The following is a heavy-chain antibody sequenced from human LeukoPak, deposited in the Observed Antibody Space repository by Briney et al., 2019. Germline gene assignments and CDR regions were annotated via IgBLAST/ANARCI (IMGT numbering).Heavy chain of an antibody. Sequence: ASVKVSCKASGYTFTRSGISWVRQAPGQGLVWVGWISAYNGTTNYTQELQCRVTMTTDKSTSTHYMELRSLRSDDTAVYDCARDFCYDCSGYYSRLKFDYWGQGTLVTVSS. J-gene: IGHJ4*02. CDR3: ARDFCYDCSGYYSRLKFDY. CDR1: GYTFTRSG. CDR2: ISAYNGTT. D-gene: IGHD3-22*01. V-gene: IGHV1-18*01.